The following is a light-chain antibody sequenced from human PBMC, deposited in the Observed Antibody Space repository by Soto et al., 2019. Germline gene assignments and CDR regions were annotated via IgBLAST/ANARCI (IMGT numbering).Light chain of an antibody. Sequence: QSVLTQPPSVSGSPGQSVTISCTETSSDGGSYNRVSWYQQPPGTAPKVMIYDVSNRPSGVADRFSGSKSGNTASLPISRLQAEDESDYYCSSYTSSSTYVFGTGTKVTVL. V-gene: IGLV2-18*02. CDR1: SSDGGSYNR. CDR2: DVS. CDR3: SSYTSSSTYV. J-gene: IGLJ1*01.